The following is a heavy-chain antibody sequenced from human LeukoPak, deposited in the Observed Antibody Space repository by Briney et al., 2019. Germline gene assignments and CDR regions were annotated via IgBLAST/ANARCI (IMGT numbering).Heavy chain of an antibody. CDR2: IKQDGSEK. V-gene: IGHV3-7*01. J-gene: IGHJ4*02. Sequence: GGSLRLSCAASGFTVSSNYMSWVRQAPGKGLEWVANIKQDGSEKYYVDSVKGRFTISRDNAKNSLYLQMNSLRAEDTAVYYCARARFGEFSLFDYWGQGTLVTVSS. CDR3: ARARFGEFSLFDY. CDR1: GFTVSSNY. D-gene: IGHD3-10*01.